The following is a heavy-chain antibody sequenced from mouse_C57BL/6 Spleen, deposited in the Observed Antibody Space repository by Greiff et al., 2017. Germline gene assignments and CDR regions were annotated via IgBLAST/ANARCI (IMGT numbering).Heavy chain of an antibody. CDR2: IYPYNGGT. CDR3: ARGGEGYAC. V-gene: IGHV1-31*01. J-gene: IGHJ3*01. CDR1: GYSFTGCY. Sequence: VQLKESGPELVKPGASVKISCKASGYSFTGCYMHWVKQSHGNILDWIGDIYPYNGGTSYNQKFKAKATLTVDKSSSTTYMELRSLTSEDSAVYYCARGGEGYACWGQGTLVTVSA.